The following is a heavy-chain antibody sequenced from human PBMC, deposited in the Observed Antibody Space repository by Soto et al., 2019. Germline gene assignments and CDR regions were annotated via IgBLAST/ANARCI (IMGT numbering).Heavy chain of an antibody. Sequence: QLQLQESGSGLVKPSQTLSLTCAVSGGSISSGGYSWSWIRQPPGKGLEWIGYIYHSGTYYNPSLKSRVTLSVDRSKNQCSLKLSSVTAADTAVYYCASISSRYCSGGTCYRPIDYWGQGTLVTVSS. CDR1: GGSISSGGYS. CDR2: IYHSGT. D-gene: IGHD2-15*01. V-gene: IGHV4-30-2*01. CDR3: ASISSRYCSGGTCYRPIDY. J-gene: IGHJ4*02.